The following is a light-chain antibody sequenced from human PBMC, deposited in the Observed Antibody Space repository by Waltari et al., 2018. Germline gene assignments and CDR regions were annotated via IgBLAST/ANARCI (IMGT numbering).Light chain of an antibody. CDR2: KAS. J-gene: IGKJ1*01. CDR1: QSIRSW. CDR3: QQYKSPPWT. V-gene: IGKV1-5*03. Sequence: DIQMTQSPSTLSAPVGDRVTITCRASQSIRSWLAWYQQKPGKAPQLLISKASTLESGVPSRFSGSGSGTEFTLTISSLQPDDFATYHCQQYKSPPWTFGQGTKVEIK.